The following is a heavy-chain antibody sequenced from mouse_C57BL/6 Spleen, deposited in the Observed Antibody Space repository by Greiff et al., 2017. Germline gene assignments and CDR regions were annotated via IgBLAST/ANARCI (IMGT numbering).Heavy chain of an antibody. V-gene: IGHV1-80*01. CDR2: IYPGDGDT. Sequence: LQQSGAELVKPGASVKISCKASGYAFSRYWMNWVKQRPGKGLEWIGQIYPGDGDTNYNGKFKGKATLTADKSSSTAYMQLSSRTSEDSAVYFCARLTGTGFADWGKGTLVTVSA. J-gene: IGHJ3*01. CDR1: GYAFSRYW. CDR3: ARLTGTGFAD. D-gene: IGHD4-1*01.